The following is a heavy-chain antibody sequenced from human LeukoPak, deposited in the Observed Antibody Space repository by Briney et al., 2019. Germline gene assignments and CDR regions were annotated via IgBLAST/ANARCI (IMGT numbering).Heavy chain of an antibody. CDR3: AKDLNIAAAGERDY. V-gene: IGHV3-30*18. CDR1: GFTFSSYG. Sequence: GGSLRLSCAASGFTFSSYGMHWVRQAPGKGLEWVAVISYDGSNKYYADSVKGRFTISRDNSKNTLYLQMNSLRAEDTAVYYCAKDLNIAAAGERDYWGQGTLVTVSS. J-gene: IGHJ4*02. D-gene: IGHD6-13*01. CDR2: ISYDGSNK.